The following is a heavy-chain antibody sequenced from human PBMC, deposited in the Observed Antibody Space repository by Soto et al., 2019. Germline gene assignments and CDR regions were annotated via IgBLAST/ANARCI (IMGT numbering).Heavy chain of an antibody. CDR1: GGSISSGGYY. CDR3: ARGGYDQLLTYYYYYGMDV. J-gene: IGHJ6*02. CDR2: IYYSGST. V-gene: IGHV4-31*03. D-gene: IGHD2-2*01. Sequence: SETLSLTCTVSGGSISSGGYYWSWIRQRPGKGLEWIGYIYYSGSTYYNPSLKSRVTISVDTSKNQFSLKLSSVTAADTAVYYCARGGYDQLLTYYYYYGMDVWGQGTTVTVSS.